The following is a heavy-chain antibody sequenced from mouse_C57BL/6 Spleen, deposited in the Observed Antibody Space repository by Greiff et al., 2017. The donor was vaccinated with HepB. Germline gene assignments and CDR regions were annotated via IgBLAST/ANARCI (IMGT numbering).Heavy chain of an antibody. CDR2: IRLKSDNYAT. CDR3: TALFYARDY. J-gene: IGHJ2*01. D-gene: IGHD1-1*01. Sequence: EVKLVESGGGLVQPGGSMKLSCVASGFTFSNYWMNWVRQSPEKGLEWVAQIRLKSDNYATHYAESVKGRFTISRDDSKSSVYLQMNNLRAEDTGIYYCTALFYARDYWGQGTTLTVSS. CDR1: GFTFSNYW. V-gene: IGHV6-3*01.